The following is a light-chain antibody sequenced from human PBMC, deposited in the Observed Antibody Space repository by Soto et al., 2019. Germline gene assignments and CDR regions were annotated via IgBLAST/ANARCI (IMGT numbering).Light chain of an antibody. J-gene: IGKJ1*01. CDR3: QQYGNSRA. V-gene: IGKV3-20*01. CDR2: GAS. CDR1: QSVSSSY. Sequence: ENVLTQSPGILSLSPGERATLWCRASQSVSSSYLAWYQQRPGQALRLLIYGASNRATGIPDSFSGSGSGTDFTLTISRLEPEDFAVYYCQQYGNSRAFGQGTKVEVK.